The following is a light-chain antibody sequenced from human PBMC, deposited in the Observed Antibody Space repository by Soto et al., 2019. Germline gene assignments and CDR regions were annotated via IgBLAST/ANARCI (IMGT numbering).Light chain of an antibody. CDR2: GAS. CDR1: QSISSCY. Sequence: EIVLTQSPGTLSLSPGERATLSCRATQSISSCYLAWYQQKPGQAPRLLIYGASSRATGIPDRFSGSGSGTDFTLTISRLEPEDFAVYYCQQSGSSPRTFGQGTKVEIK. CDR3: QQSGSSPRT. V-gene: IGKV3-20*01. J-gene: IGKJ1*01.